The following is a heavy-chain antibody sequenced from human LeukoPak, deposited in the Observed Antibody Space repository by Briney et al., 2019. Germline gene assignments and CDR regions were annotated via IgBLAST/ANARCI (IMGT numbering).Heavy chain of an antibody. J-gene: IGHJ6*02. CDR2: INPNSGGT. Sequence: ASVKVSCKASGYTFTGYYMHWVRQAPGQGLEWMGRINPNSGGTNYAQKFQGRVTMTRDTSVSTAYMELSRLRSDDTAVYYCARVPYGDYGDYYYYYGMDVWGQGTTVTVSS. CDR3: ARVPYGDYGDYYYYYGMDV. V-gene: IGHV1-2*06. CDR1: GYTFTGYY. D-gene: IGHD4-17*01.